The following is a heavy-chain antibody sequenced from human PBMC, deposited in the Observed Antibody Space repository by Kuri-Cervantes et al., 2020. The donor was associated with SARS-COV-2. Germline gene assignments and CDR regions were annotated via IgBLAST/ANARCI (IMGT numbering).Heavy chain of an antibody. D-gene: IGHD2-2*01. CDR1: GYTFSSYA. CDR2: ISYDGSNK. CDR3: ARDRGVDYCSSTSCPSGPFGPFDP. J-gene: IGHJ5*02. V-gene: IGHV3-30-3*01. Sequence: GESLKISCAASGYTFSSYAMHWVRQAPGKGLEWVAVISYDGSNKYYADSVKGRFTISRDNSKNTLYLQMNSLGAEDTAVYYCARDRGVDYCSSTSCPSGPFGPFDPWGQGTLVTVSS.